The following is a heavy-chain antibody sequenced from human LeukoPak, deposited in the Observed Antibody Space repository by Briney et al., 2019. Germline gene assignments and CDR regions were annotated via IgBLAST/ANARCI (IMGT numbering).Heavy chain of an antibody. CDR3: ARVSGVTMIVVMEYDAFDI. CDR1: GGSISSSSYY. Sequence: SETLSLTCTVSGGSISSSSYYWGWIRQPPGKGLEWIGSIYYSGSTYYNPSLKSRVTISVDTSKNQFSLKLSSVTAADTALYYCARVSGVTMIVVMEYDAFDIWGQGTMVTVSS. D-gene: IGHD3-22*01. CDR2: IYYSGST. J-gene: IGHJ3*02. V-gene: IGHV4-39*01.